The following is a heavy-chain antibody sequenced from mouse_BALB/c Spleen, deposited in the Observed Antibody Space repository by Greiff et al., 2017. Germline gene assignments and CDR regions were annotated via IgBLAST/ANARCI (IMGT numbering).Heavy chain of an antibody. Sequence: EVQVVESGGGLVKPGGSLKLSCAASGFTFSDYYMYWVRQTPEKRLEWVATISDGGSYTYYPDSVKGRFTISRDNAKNNLYLQMSSLKSEDTAMYYCARDREDWYFDVWGAGTTVTVSS. CDR3: ARDREDWYFDV. D-gene: IGHD3-1*01. CDR1: GFTFSDYY. CDR2: ISDGGSYT. V-gene: IGHV5-4*02. J-gene: IGHJ1*01.